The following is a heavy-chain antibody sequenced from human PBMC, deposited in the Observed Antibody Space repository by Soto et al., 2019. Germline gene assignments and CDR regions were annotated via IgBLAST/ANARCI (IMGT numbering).Heavy chain of an antibody. CDR3: ARDQSWHDLVWWFDP. D-gene: IGHD1-1*01. Sequence: ASVKVSCKASGYTFTSYGISWVRQAPGQGLEWMGWISAYNGNTNYAQKLQGRVTMTTDTSTSTAYMELSSLTSDDTAVYYCARDQSWHDLVWWFDPLGQGTLVTVSS. CDR2: ISAYNGNT. CDR1: GYTFTSYG. J-gene: IGHJ5*02. V-gene: IGHV1-18*01.